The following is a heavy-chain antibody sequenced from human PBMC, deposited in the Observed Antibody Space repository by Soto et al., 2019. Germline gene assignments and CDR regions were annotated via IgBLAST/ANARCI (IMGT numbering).Heavy chain of an antibody. D-gene: IGHD6-13*01. CDR2: IWYDGSNK. CDR1: GFTFSSYG. V-gene: IGHV3-33*01. J-gene: IGHJ6*02. CDR3: ARNGSSSGDYYYYGMDV. Sequence: PGGSLRLSCAASGFTFSSYGMHWVRQAPGKGLEWVAVIWYDGSNKYFAVSVKGRFTISRDNSKNTLYLQMNSLRAEDTAVYYCARNGSSSGDYYYYGMDVWGQGTTVTVSS.